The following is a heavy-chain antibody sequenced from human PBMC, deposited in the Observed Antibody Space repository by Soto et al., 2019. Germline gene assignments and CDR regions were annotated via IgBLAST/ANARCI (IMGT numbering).Heavy chain of an antibody. J-gene: IGHJ4*02. D-gene: IGHD2-2*01. V-gene: IGHV3-23*01. CDR3: SKDRFYRTSLIDF. CDR2: ISGSGGST. Sequence: GGSLRLSCAASGFTFSSYAMSWVRQAPGKGLEWVSAISGSGGSTYYADSVKGRFTISRDNSKNTLYLQMNSLRAEDTAVYYCSKDRFYRTSLIDFSGQGTLVLVSS. CDR1: GFTFSSYA.